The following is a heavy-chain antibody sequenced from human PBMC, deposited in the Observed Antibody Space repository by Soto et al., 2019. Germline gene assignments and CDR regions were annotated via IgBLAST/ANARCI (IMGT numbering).Heavy chain of an antibody. Sequence: ASVKVSCKASGYTFTSYAMHWVRQAPGQRLEWMGWINAGNGNTKYSQKFQGRVTITRDTSASTAYMELSSLRSEDTAVYYCARDARLYYDISDGFDPWGQGTLVTVSS. CDR3: ARDARLYYDISDGFDP. V-gene: IGHV1-3*01. D-gene: IGHD3-22*01. CDR1: GYTFTSYA. J-gene: IGHJ5*02. CDR2: INAGNGNT.